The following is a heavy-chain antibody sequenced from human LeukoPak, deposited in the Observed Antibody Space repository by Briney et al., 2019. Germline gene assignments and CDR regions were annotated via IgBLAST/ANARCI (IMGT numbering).Heavy chain of an antibody. J-gene: IGHJ4*02. CDR3: ARGIAAAGTQTYYFDY. Sequence: SQTLSLTCAISGDSVSSNSAAWNWIRQSPSRGLEWLGRTYYRSKWYNDYAVSVKSRITINPDTSKNQFSLQLNSVTPEDTAVYCCARGIAAAGTQTYYFDYWGQRTLVTVSS. CDR1: GDSVSSNSAA. D-gene: IGHD6-13*01. V-gene: IGHV6-1*01. CDR2: TYYRSKWYN.